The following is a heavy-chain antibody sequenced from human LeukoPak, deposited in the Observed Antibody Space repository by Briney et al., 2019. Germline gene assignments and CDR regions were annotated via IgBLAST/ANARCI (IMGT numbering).Heavy chain of an antibody. V-gene: IGHV1-69*04. CDR2: IIPILGIA. CDR1: GYTFTSYG. J-gene: IGHJ5*02. Sequence: SVKVSFKACGYTFTSYGISWVRQAPGQGLEWMGRIIPILGIANYAQKFQGRVTITADKSTSTAYMELSSLRSEDTAVYYCARGYYYDSSGYGPWGQGTLVTVSS. CDR3: ARGYYYDSSGYGP. D-gene: IGHD3-22*01.